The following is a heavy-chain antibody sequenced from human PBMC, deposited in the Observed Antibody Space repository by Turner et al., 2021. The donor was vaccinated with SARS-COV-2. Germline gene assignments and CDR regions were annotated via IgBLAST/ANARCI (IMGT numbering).Heavy chain of an antibody. Sequence: EVKLLESGGGLVQPGGSLRLSCAASGFTFRSYAMSWVRQAPGKGLEWVSGISGSGGSTYYADSVKGRFTIARDNSKNTLYLQMNSLRAEDTAVYYCAKAWRIVVLIHFDYWGQGTLVTVSS. J-gene: IGHJ4*02. V-gene: IGHV3-23*01. CDR3: AKAWRIVVLIHFDY. D-gene: IGHD3-22*01. CDR1: GFTFRSYA. CDR2: ISGSGGST.